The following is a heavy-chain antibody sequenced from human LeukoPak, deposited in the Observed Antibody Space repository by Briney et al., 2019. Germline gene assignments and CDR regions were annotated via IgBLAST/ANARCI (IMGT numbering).Heavy chain of an antibody. CDR3: ARGRSLTTVTPTGFDP. J-gene: IGHJ5*02. CDR2: INHSGST. D-gene: IGHD4-17*01. CDR1: GFTFSDYY. Sequence: GSLRLSCAASGFTFSDYYMSWIRQAPGKGLEWIGEINHSGSTNYNPSLKSRVTISVDTSKNQFSLKLSSVTAADTAVYYCARGRSLTTVTPTGFDPWGQGTLVTVSS. V-gene: IGHV4-34*01.